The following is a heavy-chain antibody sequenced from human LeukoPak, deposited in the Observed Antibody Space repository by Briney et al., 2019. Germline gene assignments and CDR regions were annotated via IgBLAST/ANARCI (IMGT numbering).Heavy chain of an antibody. Sequence: PGRSLRLSCAASGFTFSSYAMHWVRQAPGKGLEWVAVISYDGSNKYYADSVKGRFTISRDNSKNTLYLQMNSLRAEDTAVYYCARDRPGVWGSYRLFQHWGQGTLVTVSP. CDR3: ARDRPGVWGSYRLFQH. V-gene: IGHV3-30-3*01. CDR2: ISYDGSNK. CDR1: GFTFSSYA. D-gene: IGHD3-16*02. J-gene: IGHJ1*01.